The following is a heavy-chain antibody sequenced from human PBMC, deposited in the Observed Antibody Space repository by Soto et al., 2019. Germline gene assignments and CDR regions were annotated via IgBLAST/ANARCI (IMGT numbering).Heavy chain of an antibody. D-gene: IGHD6-19*01. CDR2: TRGKAYGGTT. V-gene: IGHV3-49*03. CDR1: GFTFGAYG. Sequence: LRLSCTTSGFTFGAYGLSWFRQAPGKGLEWVGFTRGKAYGGTTEYAASVKGRFTISRDDSKSIAYLQMSSLKTEDTALYYCSRVGSGWDQLTYFDYWGQGTLVTVSS. J-gene: IGHJ4*02. CDR3: SRVGSGWDQLTYFDY.